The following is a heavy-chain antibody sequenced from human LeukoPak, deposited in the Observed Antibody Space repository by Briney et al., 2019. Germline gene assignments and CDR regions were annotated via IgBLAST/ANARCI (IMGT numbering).Heavy chain of an antibody. J-gene: IGHJ4*02. Sequence: GGSLRLSCAASGFTFSSYFMNWVRQAPGKGLEWVAKIHPDGSDKYYADSVKGRFTISRDNAKNSLYLQMNSLRDEDTAVYYCVRDHIFAFDYWGQGTLVTVSS. V-gene: IGHV3-7*01. CDR1: GFTFSSYF. D-gene: IGHD2-21*01. CDR2: IHPDGSDK. CDR3: VRDHIFAFDY.